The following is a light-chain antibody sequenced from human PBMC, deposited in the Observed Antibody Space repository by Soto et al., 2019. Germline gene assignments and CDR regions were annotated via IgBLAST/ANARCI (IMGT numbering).Light chain of an antibody. CDR3: QVWGSNADPYVL. J-gene: IGLJ3*02. CDR2: NDG. Sequence: SYELTQPPSVSVAPGKTARITCGGNNIGGKSVHWYQLKPGQAPVLIIYNDGDRPSAIPERFSGSNSGNTATLTVSWVEAGDEADYYCQVWGSNADPYVLFGGGTKVTVL. CDR1: NIGGKS. V-gene: IGLV3-21*04.